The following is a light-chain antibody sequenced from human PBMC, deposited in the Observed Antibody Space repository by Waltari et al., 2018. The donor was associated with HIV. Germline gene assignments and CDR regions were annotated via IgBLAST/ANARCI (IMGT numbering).Light chain of an antibody. CDR3: QQYNSYPFT. CDR1: QSISSW. CDR2: KAS. J-gene: IGKJ3*01. V-gene: IGKV1-5*03. Sequence: DIQMTQSPSTLSASVGDRVTITCRASQSISSWLAWYQQKPGKAPKLLIYKASSLESGAPSRFSGSETGTEFTLTVSSLQPDDFATYYCQQYNSYPFTFGPGTKGDIK.